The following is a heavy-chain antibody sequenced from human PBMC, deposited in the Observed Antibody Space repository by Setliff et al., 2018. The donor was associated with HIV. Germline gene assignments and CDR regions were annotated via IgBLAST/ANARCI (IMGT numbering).Heavy chain of an antibody. D-gene: IGHD2-15*01. Sequence: SETLSLTCSVSGGSITSHYWTWIRQPPGKGLEWIGVISYGGSPHYNPSLKSRVTIGMDTSKNQVSLTLSSVTAVDTAVYYCARFCSGGSCPDYWGQGTLVTAPQ. CDR1: GGSITSHY. J-gene: IGHJ4*02. CDR3: ARFCSGGSCPDY. CDR2: ISYGGSP. V-gene: IGHV4-59*11.